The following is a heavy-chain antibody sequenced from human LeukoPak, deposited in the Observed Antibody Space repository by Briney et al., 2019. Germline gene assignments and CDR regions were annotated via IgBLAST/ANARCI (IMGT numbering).Heavy chain of an antibody. J-gene: IGHJ4*02. CDR2: ISGSGDSI. V-gene: IGHV3-23*01. CDR3: AKRYYGSGSYYNN. CDR1: GFTFSNYA. D-gene: IGHD3-10*01. Sequence: GGSLRLSGAASGFTFSNYAMSWVRQAPGKGLEWVSAISGSGDSIYYADSVKGRFTISRDNSKNTLYLQMNSLRAEDTAVYYCAKRYYGSGSYYNNWGQGTLVTVSS.